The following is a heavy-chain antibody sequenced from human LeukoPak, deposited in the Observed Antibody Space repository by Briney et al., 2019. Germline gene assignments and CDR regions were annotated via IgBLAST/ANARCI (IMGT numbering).Heavy chain of an antibody. CDR1: GYSFTTYW. J-gene: IGHJ3*02. Sequence: GESLKISCKGSGYSFTTYWIGWVRQMPGKGLECMGIIYPGDSDTRYSPSFQGQVTISADKSINTAYLQWSSLGASDTAMYYCARAIYGDYRGAFDIWGQGTMVTVSS. V-gene: IGHV5-51*01. CDR3: ARAIYGDYRGAFDI. CDR2: IYPGDSDT. D-gene: IGHD4-17*01.